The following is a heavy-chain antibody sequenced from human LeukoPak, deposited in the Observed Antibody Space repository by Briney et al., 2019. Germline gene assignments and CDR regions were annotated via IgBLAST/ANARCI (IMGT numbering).Heavy chain of an antibody. CDR3: ARLKDYDILTGYFPCDY. CDR1: GGPISSGGYY. V-gene: IGHV4-31*03. J-gene: IGHJ4*02. CDR2: IYYSGST. Sequence: PSQTLSLTCTVSGGPISSGGYYWSWIRQHPGKGLEWIGYIYYSGSTYYNPSLKSRVTISVDTSKNQFSLKLSSVSAADRAVYYCARLKDYDILTGYFPCDYWGQGTLVTVSS. D-gene: IGHD3-9*01.